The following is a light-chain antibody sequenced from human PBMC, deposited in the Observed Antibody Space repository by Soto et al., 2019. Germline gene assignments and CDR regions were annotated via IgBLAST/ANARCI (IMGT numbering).Light chain of an antibody. CDR3: QQYNSYMWT. J-gene: IGKJ1*01. CDR1: QSISSW. CDR2: DAS. Sequence: DLQMTQSPSTLSASVGDRVTITCRASQSISSWLAWYQQKPGKAPKVLIYDASSLESGVPSRFSGSGSGTEFTLTISSLQPDDFATYYCQQYNSYMWTFGQGTKVEIK. V-gene: IGKV1-5*01.